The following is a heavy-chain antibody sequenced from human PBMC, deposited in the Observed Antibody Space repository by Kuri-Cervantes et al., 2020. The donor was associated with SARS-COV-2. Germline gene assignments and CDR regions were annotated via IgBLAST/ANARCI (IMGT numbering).Heavy chain of an antibody. CDR2: ISSSSNYI. CDR1: GFTFSSYS. CDR3: ARDGSRYSTSSFNYYYYMDV. V-gene: IGHV3-21*01. Sequence: GESLKISCAASGFTFSSYSMNWVRQAPGKGLEWVSFISSSSNYIYYADSLKGRFTISRDNAKNSLYLQMNSPRAEDTAVYYRARDGSRYSTSSFNYYYYMDVWGKGTTVTVSS. D-gene: IGHD6-6*01. J-gene: IGHJ6*03.